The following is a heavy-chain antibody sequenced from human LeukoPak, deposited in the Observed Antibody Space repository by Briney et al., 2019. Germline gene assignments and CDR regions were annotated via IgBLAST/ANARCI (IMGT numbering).Heavy chain of an antibody. J-gene: IGHJ5*02. CDR3: ARGSMTTVTIDNWFDP. D-gene: IGHD4-17*01. Sequence: ASVKVSCKASGYTFTGYYMHWVRQAPGQGLEWMGRSNPNSGGTNYAQKFQGRVTMTRDTSISTAYMELSRLRSDDTAVYYCARGSMTTVTIDNWFDPWGQGTLVTVSS. V-gene: IGHV1-2*06. CDR1: GYTFTGYY. CDR2: SNPNSGGT.